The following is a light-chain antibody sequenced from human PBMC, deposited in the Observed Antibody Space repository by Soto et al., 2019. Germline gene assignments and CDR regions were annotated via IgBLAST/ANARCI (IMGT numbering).Light chain of an antibody. J-gene: IGKJ2*01. CDR3: QQRSDWHLT. CDR1: QSVNSY. V-gene: IGKV3-11*01. Sequence: EIVLTQSPATLSLSPGETGTLSCRASQSVNSYLAWYQQKPGQAPRLLIYDASNRAAGVPARFTSSGSGTDFTLTISSLEPEDFAVYYCQQRSDWHLTFGQGTKLEIK. CDR2: DAS.